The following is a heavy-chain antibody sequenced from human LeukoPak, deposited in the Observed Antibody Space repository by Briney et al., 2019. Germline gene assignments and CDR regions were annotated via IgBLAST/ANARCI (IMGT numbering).Heavy chain of an antibody. D-gene: IGHD5-18*01. CDR1: GFTFSSYW. V-gene: IGHV3-74*01. CDR3: ARVRYNSGYIFDY. CDR2: IDSDGSRI. Sequence: PGGSLRLSCEASGFTFSSYWMHWVRQAPGKGLVWVSRIDSDGSRISYVDSVKGRFTISRDNAKNTLYLQMSSLRAEDTAVYYCARVRYNSGYIFDYWGQGTLVTVSS. J-gene: IGHJ4*02.